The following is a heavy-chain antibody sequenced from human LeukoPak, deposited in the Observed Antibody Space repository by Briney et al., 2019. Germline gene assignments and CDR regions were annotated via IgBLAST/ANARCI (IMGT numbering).Heavy chain of an antibody. D-gene: IGHD6-6*01. CDR3: ARGGRSSSLYYYYGMDV. Sequence: ASVKVSCKASGYTFTGYYMHWVRRAPGQGLEGMGWINPNSGGTNYAQKFQGRVTMTRDTSISTAYMELSRLRSDDTAVYYCARGGRSSSLYYYYGMDVWGQGTTVTVSS. J-gene: IGHJ6*02. CDR1: GYTFTGYY. V-gene: IGHV1-2*02. CDR2: INPNSGGT.